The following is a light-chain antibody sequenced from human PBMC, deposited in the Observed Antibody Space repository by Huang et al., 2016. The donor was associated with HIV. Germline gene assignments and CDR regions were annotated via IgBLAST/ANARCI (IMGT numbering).Light chain of an antibody. CDR3: QQYHSWSPLT. J-gene: IGKJ4*01. CDR1: QPIASD. Sequence: EIVSTQSPATLSVTPGEGVTLSCRARQPIASDLAWYQHRLGKAPKLRIYGASTRATGIPPRFSGSGSGSDFTLSITDLQSEDFGLYYCQQYHSWSPLTFGGGTKVEIK. V-gene: IGKV3-15*01. CDR2: GAS.